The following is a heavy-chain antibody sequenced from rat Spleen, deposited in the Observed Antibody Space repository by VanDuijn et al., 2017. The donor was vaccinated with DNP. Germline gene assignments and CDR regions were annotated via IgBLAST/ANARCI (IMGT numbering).Heavy chain of an antibody. J-gene: IGHJ2*01. CDR1: GFSFSDYD. V-gene: IGHV5-27*01. CDR3: TRGGTYYLDY. CDR2: MSPTTRSS. Sequence: EVQLVESGGGLVQPGRSLRLSCAASGFSFSDYDMAWVRQAPTKGREWVACMSPTTRSSYYRDSVKGRFTVSRDDATSTLYLQMDSLRSEDTATYYCTRGGTYYLDYWGQGVMVTVSS.